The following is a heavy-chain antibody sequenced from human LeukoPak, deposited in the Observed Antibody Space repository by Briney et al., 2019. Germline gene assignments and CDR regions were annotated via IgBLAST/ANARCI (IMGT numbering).Heavy chain of an antibody. CDR1: GFTFSSYA. Sequence: GGSLRLSCAASGFTFSSYAMHWVRQAPGKGLEWVAVISYDGSNKYYADSVKGRFTISRDNSKNTLYLQMNSLRVEDTAVYYCAKEGFDSWGQGTLVTVSS. CDR3: AKEGFDS. V-gene: IGHV3-30-3*01. CDR2: ISYDGSNK. J-gene: IGHJ4*02.